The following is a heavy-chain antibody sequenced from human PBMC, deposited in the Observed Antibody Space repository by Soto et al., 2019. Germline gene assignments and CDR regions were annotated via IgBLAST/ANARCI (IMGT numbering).Heavy chain of an antibody. Sequence: TLSLTCNVSGGSVSSGSYYWSWIRQPPGKGLEWIGYIYYSGSTNYNPSLKSRVTISVDTSKNQFSLKLSSVTAADTAVYYCARDKYYDSTGNFDYWGQGTLVTVSS. CDR1: GGSVSSGSYY. D-gene: IGHD3-22*01. CDR3: ARDKYYDSTGNFDY. V-gene: IGHV4-61*01. J-gene: IGHJ4*02. CDR2: IYYSGST.